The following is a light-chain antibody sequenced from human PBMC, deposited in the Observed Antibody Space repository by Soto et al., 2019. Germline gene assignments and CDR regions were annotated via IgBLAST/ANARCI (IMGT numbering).Light chain of an antibody. J-gene: IGLJ3*02. Sequence: QSVLTQPPSVSAAPGQKVTISCYGSSSNIGSKSVSWFQQLPGTAPKLLVYDNNKRPSGIPDRISGSKSGTSATLGITGVQAADEADYYCGTWDNSLSAWVFGGGTKVTVL. CDR3: GTWDNSLSAWV. V-gene: IGLV1-51*01. CDR1: SSNIGSKS. CDR2: DNN.